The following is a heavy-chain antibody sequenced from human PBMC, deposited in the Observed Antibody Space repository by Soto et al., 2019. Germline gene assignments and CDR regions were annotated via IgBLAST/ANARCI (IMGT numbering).Heavy chain of an antibody. CDR2: IFWNDER. V-gene: IGHV2-26*01. CDR3: SRALREGLPIYYFDS. D-gene: IGHD1-26*01. J-gene: IGHJ4*02. CDR1: GFSLSKARMG. Sequence: GSGPTLVNPTETLTLTCTVSGFSLSKARMGVSWIRQPPGKALEWLAHIFWNDERSYNTSLKSRLTIARDTSKSQVVLTMTNVDPVDTGTYFFSRALREGLPIYYFDSWGQGTLVTVSS.